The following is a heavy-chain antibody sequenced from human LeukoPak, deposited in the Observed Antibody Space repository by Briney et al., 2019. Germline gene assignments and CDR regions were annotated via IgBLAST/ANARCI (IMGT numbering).Heavy chain of an antibody. CDR2: VYYSGNT. V-gene: IGHV4-39*07. J-gene: IGHJ5*02. D-gene: IGHD6-13*01. Sequence: SETLSLTCTVSGGSISSSSYYWGWIRQPPGKGLECIGSVYYSGNTYYNPSLKSRVTISVDTSKNQFSLKLSSVTAADTAVYYCARAVTSSSSWYKWVNWFDPWGQGTLVTVSS. CDR1: GGSISSSSYY. CDR3: ARAVTSSSSWYKWVNWFDP.